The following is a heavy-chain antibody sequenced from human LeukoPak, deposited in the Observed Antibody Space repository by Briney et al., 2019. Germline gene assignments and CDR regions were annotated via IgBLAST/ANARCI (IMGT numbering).Heavy chain of an antibody. V-gene: IGHV3-7*01. D-gene: IGHD3-3*01. CDR1: GFTFSSYW. Sequence: GGSLRLSCAASGFTFSSYWMSWVRQAPGKGLEWVANIKQDGSEKYYVDSVKGRFTISRDNAKNSLYLQMNGLRAEDTAVYYCARERGSDDFWSGYYGPDAFDIWGQGTMVTVSS. CDR2: IKQDGSEK. J-gene: IGHJ3*02. CDR3: ARERGSDDFWSGYYGPDAFDI.